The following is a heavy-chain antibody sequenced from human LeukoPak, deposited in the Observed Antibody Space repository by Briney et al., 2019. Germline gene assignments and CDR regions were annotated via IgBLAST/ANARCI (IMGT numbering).Heavy chain of an antibody. V-gene: IGHV3-30-3*01. CDR2: ISYDGSNK. J-gene: IGHJ6*02. D-gene: IGHD6-19*01. CDR1: GFTFSSYA. CDR3: ARRAVAGLTYYGMDV. Sequence: GGSLRLSCAASGFTFSSYAMHWVRQAPGKGLEWVAVISYDGSNKYYADSVKGRFTISRDNAKNSLYLQMNSLRAEDTALYYCARRAVAGLTYYGMDVWGQGTTVTVSS.